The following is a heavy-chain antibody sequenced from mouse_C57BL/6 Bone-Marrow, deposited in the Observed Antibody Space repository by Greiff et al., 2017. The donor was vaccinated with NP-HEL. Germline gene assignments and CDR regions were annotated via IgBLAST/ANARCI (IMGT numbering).Heavy chain of an antibody. D-gene: IGHD1-1*01. J-gene: IGHJ2*01. CDR3: AREGTTVVFDY. Sequence: VQLQQPGAELVMPGASVKLSCKASGYTFTSYWMHWVKQRPGQGLEWIGEIDPSDSYTNYNQKFKGKSTLTVDKSSSTAYMQLSSLTSEDSAVDYCAREGTTVVFDYWGQGTTLTVSA. CDR1: GYTFTSYW. CDR2: IDPSDSYT. V-gene: IGHV1-69*01.